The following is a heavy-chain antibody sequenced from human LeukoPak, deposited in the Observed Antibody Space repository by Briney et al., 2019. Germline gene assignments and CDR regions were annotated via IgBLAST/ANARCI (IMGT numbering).Heavy chain of an antibody. V-gene: IGHV1-18*01. CDR1: GYTFTSYG. CDR2: ISAYNGNT. J-gene: IGHJ6*03. D-gene: IGHD5-12*01. CDR3: ARVGGIVATTPRNYYYYMDV. Sequence: GASVKVSCKASGYTFTSYGISWVRQAPGQGLEWMGWISAYNGNTNYAQKLQGRVTMTTDTSTSTAYMELSSLRSEDTAVYYCARVGGIVATTPRNYYYYMDVWGKGTTVTVSS.